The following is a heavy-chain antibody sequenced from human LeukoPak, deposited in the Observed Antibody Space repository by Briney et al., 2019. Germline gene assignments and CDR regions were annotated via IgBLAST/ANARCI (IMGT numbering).Heavy chain of an antibody. Sequence: PGGSLRLSCAASGFTFSSYAINWVRQAPGKGLEWVSVISGSGGSTYYADSVKGRFTISRDNSQDTLYLQMNSLGAEDTAIYYCAKASPYSSTWYSPNFDYWGQGALVTVSS. CDR2: ISGSGGST. CDR1: GFTFSSYA. J-gene: IGHJ4*02. V-gene: IGHV3-23*01. CDR3: AKASPYSSTWYSPNFDY. D-gene: IGHD6-13*01.